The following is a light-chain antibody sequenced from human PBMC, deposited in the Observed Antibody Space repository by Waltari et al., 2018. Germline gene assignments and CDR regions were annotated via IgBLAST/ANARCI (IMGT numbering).Light chain of an antibody. J-gene: IGLJ1*01. CDR1: SSDIGGSNY. Sequence: QSALTQPASVSGSPGQSITISCTGTSSDIGGSNYVSCYQQHPGKAPKLMIYDVRNRPSGVSNRFSGSKSGNTASLTISGLQAEDEAHYYCSSYTSSSSYVFGTGTKVTVL. CDR3: SSYTSSSSYV. CDR2: DVR. V-gene: IGLV2-14*03.